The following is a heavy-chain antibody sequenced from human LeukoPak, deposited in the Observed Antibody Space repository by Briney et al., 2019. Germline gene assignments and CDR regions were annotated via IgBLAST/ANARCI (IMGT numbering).Heavy chain of an antibody. CDR3: ARETLYSCGWYAFDY. V-gene: IGHV1-2*02. J-gene: IGHJ4*02. CDR2: INPNSGGT. D-gene: IGHD6-19*01. Sequence: ASVKVSCKASGYTFTGYYMHWVRQAPGQGLEWMGWINPNSGGTNYAQKFQGRVTMTRDTSISTAYMELSRLRSDDTAVYYCARETLYSCGWYAFDYWGQGTLVAVSS. CDR1: GYTFTGYY.